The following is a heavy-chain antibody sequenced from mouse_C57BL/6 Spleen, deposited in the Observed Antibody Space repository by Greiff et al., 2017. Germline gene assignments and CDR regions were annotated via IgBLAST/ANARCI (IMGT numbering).Heavy chain of an antibody. D-gene: IGHD3-1*01. CDR3: AISGFYYFDY. CDR2: IYPGSGST. Sequence: QVQLKQPGAELVKPGASVKMSCKASGYTFTSYWITWVKQRPGQGLEWIGDIYPGSGSTNYNEKFKSKATLTVDTSSSTAYMQLSSLTSEYSAIYYCAISGFYYFDYWGQGTTLTVSS. V-gene: IGHV1-55*01. J-gene: IGHJ2*01. CDR1: GYTFTSYW.